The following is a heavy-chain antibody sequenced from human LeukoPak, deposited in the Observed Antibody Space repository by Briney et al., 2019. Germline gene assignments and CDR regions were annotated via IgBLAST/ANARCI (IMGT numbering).Heavy chain of an antibody. CDR3: AKRGWPGDLAYFDY. J-gene: IGHJ4*02. CDR2: INPASGGT. D-gene: IGHD5-24*01. CDR1: GYTFNDYY. Sequence: GASLKVSCKASGYTFNDYYIHWVRQAPGQGLEWMGWINPASGGTNCAHKFQGRIIMTRDTSISTAFMELSALTSDDTAVYYCAKRGWPGDLAYFDYWDQGTLVTVSS. V-gene: IGHV1-2*07.